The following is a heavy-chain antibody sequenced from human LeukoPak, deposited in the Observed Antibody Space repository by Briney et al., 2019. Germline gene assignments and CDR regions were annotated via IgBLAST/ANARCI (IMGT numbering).Heavy chain of an antibody. V-gene: IGHV3-13*01. Sequence: GGSLRLSCAASGFTFSSYDMHWVRQATGKGLEWVSAIGTAGDTYYPGSVKGRFTISRENAKNSLYLQMNSLRAGDTAVYYCARAPVVRGEGYYYYSGMDVWGQGTTVTVSS. CDR2: IGTAGDT. CDR3: ARAPVVRGEGYYYYSGMDV. D-gene: IGHD3-10*01. J-gene: IGHJ6*02. CDR1: GFTFSSYD.